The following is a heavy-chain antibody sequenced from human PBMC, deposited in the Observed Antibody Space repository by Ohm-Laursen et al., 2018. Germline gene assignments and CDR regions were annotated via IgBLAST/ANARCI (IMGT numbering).Heavy chain of an antibody. J-gene: IGHJ4*02. V-gene: IGHV4-38-2*01. CDR3: ARRAWHSSGFRNWYYFDY. Sequence: TLSLTCAVSGYSVSSDYYWGWIRQPPGKGLEWIGSIYYSGSTYYNPSLKSRVTISVDASKNQFSLKLASVTAADTAVYYCARRAWHSSGFRNWYYFDYWGQGTLVTVSS. D-gene: IGHD6-19*01. CDR1: GYSVSSDYY. CDR2: IYYSGST.